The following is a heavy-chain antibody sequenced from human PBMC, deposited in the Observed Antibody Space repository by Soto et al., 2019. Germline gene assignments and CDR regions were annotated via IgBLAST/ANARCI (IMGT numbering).Heavy chain of an antibody. CDR2: ISSGSATI. CDR1: GFTFSSYS. Sequence: EVQLVESGGGLVQPGGSLRLSCVASGFTFSSYSINWVRQAPGKGLEWLSYISSGSATIYYADSVKGRFTISRDNVKNSLYLQMNRLRDDDTAVYYCARDSASYSSSSGSYWYFDLWGRGTLVTVSS. J-gene: IGHJ2*01. D-gene: IGHD6-6*01. CDR3: ARDSASYSSSSGSYWYFDL. V-gene: IGHV3-48*02.